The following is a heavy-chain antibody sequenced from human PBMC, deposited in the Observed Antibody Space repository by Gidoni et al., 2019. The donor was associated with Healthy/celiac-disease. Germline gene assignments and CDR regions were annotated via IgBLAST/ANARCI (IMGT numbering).Heavy chain of an antibody. CDR3: ARGQPGQLVRRARENGMDV. D-gene: IGHD6-13*01. V-gene: IGHV5-51*01. J-gene: IGHJ6*02. CDR2: VYPGDSDT. CDR1: GYSFTSYW. Sequence: EVQPVQSGAEVKKPGEPLKNSCTGSGYSFTSYWIGWVGQRPGKGPEWMGTVYPGDSDTRYSPSFQGQVTISADKSISTAYLQWSSLKASDTAMYYCARGQPGQLVRRARENGMDVWGQGTTVTVSS.